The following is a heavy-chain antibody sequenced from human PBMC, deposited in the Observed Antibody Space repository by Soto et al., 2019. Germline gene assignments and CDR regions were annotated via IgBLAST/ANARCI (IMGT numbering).Heavy chain of an antibody. V-gene: IGHV3-23*01. Sequence: EVQLLESGGGLVQPGGSLRLSCAASGFTFSSYAMSWVRQAPGKGLEWVSAISGGGGSTYYADSAKGRFTISRDNSKNTLYLQMNSLRAEDTAVYYCANPGSGPGIAVAGTSYWGQGTLVTFSS. CDR3: ANPGSGPGIAVAGTSY. CDR2: ISGGGGST. CDR1: GFTFSSYA. J-gene: IGHJ4*02. D-gene: IGHD6-19*01.